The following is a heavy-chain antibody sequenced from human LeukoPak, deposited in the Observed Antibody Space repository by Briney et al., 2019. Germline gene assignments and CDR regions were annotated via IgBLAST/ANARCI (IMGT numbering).Heavy chain of an antibody. D-gene: IGHD4-23*01. Sequence: SETLSLTCAVSGGSISSSNWWSWVRQPPGKGLEWIGEIYHSGSTNYNPSLKSRVTISVDKSKNQFSLKLSSVTAADTAVYYCARTTVVKYGYFDYWGQGTLVTVSS. CDR1: GGSISSSNW. CDR3: ARTTVVKYGYFDY. V-gene: IGHV4-4*02. CDR2: IYHSGST. J-gene: IGHJ4*02.